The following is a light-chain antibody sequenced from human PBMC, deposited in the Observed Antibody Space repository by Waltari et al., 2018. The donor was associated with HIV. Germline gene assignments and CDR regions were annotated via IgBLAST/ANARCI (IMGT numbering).Light chain of an antibody. CDR3: SSYTSSSTPVV. CDR2: AVS. CDR1: SSDVGAYNY. V-gene: IGLV2-14*01. Sequence: QSALTQPASVSGSPGQSITISCTGTSSDVGAYNYVSWYQQHPGKAPKLMIYAVSKRPSGVYHRFSGSKSGNTAALTISGLQAEDEADYYCSSYTSSSTPVVFGGGTKLTVL. J-gene: IGLJ2*01.